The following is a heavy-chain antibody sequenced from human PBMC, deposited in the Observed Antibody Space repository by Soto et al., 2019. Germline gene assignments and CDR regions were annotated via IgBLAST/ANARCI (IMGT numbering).Heavy chain of an antibody. CDR2: IYYSGST. CDR1: GGSISSYY. J-gene: IGHJ3*02. V-gene: IGHV4-59*01. Sequence: QVQLQESGPGLVKPSETLSLTCTVSGGSISSYYWSWIRQPPGKGLEWIGYIYYSGSTNYNPSLNRRVTISEDTSKNQFALKLSSVTAADTAVYDCARVWGGAFDIWGQGTMVTVSS. D-gene: IGHD3-10*01. CDR3: ARVWGGAFDI.